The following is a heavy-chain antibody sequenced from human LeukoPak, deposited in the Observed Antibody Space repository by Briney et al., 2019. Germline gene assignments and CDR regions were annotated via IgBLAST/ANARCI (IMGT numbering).Heavy chain of an antibody. J-gene: IGHJ6*02. CDR2: ISGSGSST. V-gene: IGHV3-23*01. D-gene: IGHD6-6*01. CDR1: GFTFSNYA. Sequence: GVSLRLSCAASGFTFSNYAINWVRQPPRKEKEWVSGISGSGSSTYYADSVKGRFTISRHNSKNTLYLQMSSLRAEDTAVYFCARSAARLRYYYAMDGWGQGTTVTVCS. CDR3: ARSAARLRYYYAMDG.